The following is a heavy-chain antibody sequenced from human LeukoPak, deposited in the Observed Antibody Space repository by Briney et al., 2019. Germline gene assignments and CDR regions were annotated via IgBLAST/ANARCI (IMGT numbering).Heavy chain of an antibody. V-gene: IGHV3-30*02. Sequence: AGSLRLSCVASGLTFSSVSMNRVRQAPGKGLEWAAVSHNDGNMGQYADSVKGRFTISKDFSRNALYLQMNSLRDDDTAVYYCAKEGDEFRGYLDVWGKGTTVTVSS. D-gene: IGHD5-12*01. CDR2: SHNDGNMG. CDR3: AKEGDEFRGYLDV. J-gene: IGHJ6*04. CDR1: GLTFSSVS.